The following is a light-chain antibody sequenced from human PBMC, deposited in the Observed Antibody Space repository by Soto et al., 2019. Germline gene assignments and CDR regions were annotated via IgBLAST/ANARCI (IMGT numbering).Light chain of an antibody. Sequence: EIVLTQSPGTLSLSPGERATLSCRASQSVSSSYLACYQQKPGQAPRLLIYGASSRATVIPDRFSGSGARTDFTLTLRRLEPEEFDVYYCQQYGSSPLYTFGQGTKLEI. CDR3: QQYGSSPLYT. V-gene: IGKV3-20*01. J-gene: IGKJ2*01. CDR2: GAS. CDR1: QSVSSSY.